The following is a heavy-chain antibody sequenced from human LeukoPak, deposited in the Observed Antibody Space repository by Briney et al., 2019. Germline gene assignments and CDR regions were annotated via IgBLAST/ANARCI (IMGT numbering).Heavy chain of an antibody. J-gene: IGHJ4*02. CDR3: ARLRTTSYSSSWNRFDY. D-gene: IGHD6-13*01. Sequence: ASVKVSCKASGYTFTSYDINWVRQATGQGLEWMGWMNPNSGNTGYAQKFQGRVTMTRNTSISTAYMELSSLRSEDTAVYYCARLRTTSYSSSWNRFDYWGQGTLVTVSS. CDR2: MNPNSGNT. V-gene: IGHV1-8*01. CDR1: GYTFTSYD.